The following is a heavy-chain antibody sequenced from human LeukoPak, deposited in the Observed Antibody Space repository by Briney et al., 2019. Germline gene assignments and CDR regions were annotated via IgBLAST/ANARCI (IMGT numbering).Heavy chain of an antibody. D-gene: IGHD2-2*02. CDR3: ARGRGYCSSTSCYREGDYYYYYMDV. CDR2: IIPIFGTA. Sequence: ASVKVSRKASGGTFSSYAISWVRQAPGQGLEWMGGIIPIFGTANYAQKFQGRVTITTDESTSTAYMELSSLRSEDTAVYYCARGRGYCSSTSCYREGDYYYYYMDVWGEGTTVTVSS. CDR1: GGTFSSYA. V-gene: IGHV1-69*05. J-gene: IGHJ6*03.